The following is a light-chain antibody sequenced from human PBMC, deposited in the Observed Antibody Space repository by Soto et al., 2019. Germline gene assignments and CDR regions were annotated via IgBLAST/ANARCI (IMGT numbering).Light chain of an antibody. CDR3: QSYGTSLSGLYV. V-gene: IGLV1-40*01. CDR1: SSNIGAGRD. Sequence: QSVLTQPPSVSGAPGQRVIISCTGSSSNIGAGRDVHWYRQFPGEAPKFLISDSNHRPSGVPDRFSVSKSGASASLAITGLRAEDEGDYFCQSYGTSLSGLYVFETGTKVTVL. J-gene: IGLJ1*01. CDR2: DSN.